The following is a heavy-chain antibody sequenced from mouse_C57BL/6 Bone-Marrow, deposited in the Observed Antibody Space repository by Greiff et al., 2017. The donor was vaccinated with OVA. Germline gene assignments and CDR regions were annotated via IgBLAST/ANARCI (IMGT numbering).Heavy chain of an antibody. Sequence: EVKLQQSGPELVKPGASVKISCKASGYTFTDYYMNWVKQSHGKSLEWIGDINPNNGGTSYNQKFKGKATLTVDKSSSTAYMELRSLTSEDAAVYYCARGERWFFDVWGTGTTVTVSS. J-gene: IGHJ1*03. CDR2: INPNNGGT. CDR1: GYTFTDYY. V-gene: IGHV1-26*01. CDR3: ARGERWFFDV.